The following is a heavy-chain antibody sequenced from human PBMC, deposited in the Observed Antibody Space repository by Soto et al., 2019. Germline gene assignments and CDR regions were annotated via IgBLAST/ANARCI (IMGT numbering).Heavy chain of an antibody. CDR2: ISDTGAST. D-gene: IGHD6-19*01. CDR1: GFTFKESA. Sequence: EVRLVEAGGGLKQPGGSLRLSCAASGFTFKESAMNWVRQAPGKGLAWVASISDTGASTWYAESVRGRLSISSANSKNTLSLQMSSMRGDDTAVDYCSKGRGSGWAWYFDNWGHVTLVTVSS. CDR3: SKGRGSGWAWYFDN. V-gene: IGHV3-23*04. J-gene: IGHJ4*01.